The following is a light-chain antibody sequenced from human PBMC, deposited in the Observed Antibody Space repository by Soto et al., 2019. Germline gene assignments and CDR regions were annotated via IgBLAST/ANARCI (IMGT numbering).Light chain of an antibody. Sequence: DIVMTQSPLSLPVTPGEPASISCRSSQSLLHRSGYNYLDWYLQKPGQSPQLLIYLGSNRSSGVPDRFSGSVSGTDFTLKISRVEAQDVGVYYCMQGRQTPWTFGQGTKVEIK. CDR2: LGS. CDR1: QSLLHRSGYNY. J-gene: IGKJ1*01. CDR3: MQGRQTPWT. V-gene: IGKV2-28*01.